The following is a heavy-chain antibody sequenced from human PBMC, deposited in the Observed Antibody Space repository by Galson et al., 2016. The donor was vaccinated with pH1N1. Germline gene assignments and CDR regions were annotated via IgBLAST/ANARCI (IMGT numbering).Heavy chain of an antibody. CDR2: IDPSNGGT. CDR3: TRDLGRLRDY. CDR1: GYPFTRYY. D-gene: IGHD1-26*01. V-gene: IGHV1-46*01. Sequence: CKASGYPFTRYYFHWVRQAPGQGLEWIGVIDPSNGGTTYAQKFQARVTMTRDTSTSTVYMDLSSLKAEDTAVYYCTRDLGRLRDYWGQGTLVTVSS. J-gene: IGHJ4*02.